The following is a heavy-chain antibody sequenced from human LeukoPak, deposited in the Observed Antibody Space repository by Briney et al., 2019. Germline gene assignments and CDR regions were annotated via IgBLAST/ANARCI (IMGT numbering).Heavy chain of an antibody. D-gene: IGHD4-11*01. CDR2: ISSSSYI. CDR1: GFTFSSYS. V-gene: IGHV3-21*01. Sequence: GGSLRLSCAASGFTFSSYSMNWVRQAPGKGLEWVSSISSSSYIYYADSVKGRFTISRDNAKNSLYLQMNSLRAEDTAVYYCARESYSNYDLGFDYWGQGTLVTVSS. J-gene: IGHJ4*02. CDR3: ARESYSNYDLGFDY.